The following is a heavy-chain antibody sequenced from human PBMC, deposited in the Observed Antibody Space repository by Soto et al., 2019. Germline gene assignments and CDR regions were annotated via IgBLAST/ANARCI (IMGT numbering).Heavy chain of an antibody. CDR3: ARDKSGDYDY. J-gene: IGHJ4*02. CDR2: IYYSGST. D-gene: IGHD4-17*01. V-gene: IGHV4-30-4*01. CDR1: GGSISSGDYY. Sequence: SETLSLTCTVSGGSISSGDYYWSWIRQPPGKGLEWIGYIYYSGSTYYNPSLTSRVTISVDTSKNQFSLKLSSVTAADTAVYYCARDKSGDYDYWGQGTLVTVSS.